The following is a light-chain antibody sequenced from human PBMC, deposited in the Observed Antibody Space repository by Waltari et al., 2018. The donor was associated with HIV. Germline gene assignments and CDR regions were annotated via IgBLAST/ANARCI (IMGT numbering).Light chain of an antibody. CDR2: DDS. J-gene: IGLJ2*01. CDR1: NLGTKS. V-gene: IGLV3-21*02. Sequence: SYVLTQPPSVSVAPGPTARITCGGNNLGTKSLHWYQQKPGQAPVLVVYDDSDRPSGVPERFSGSNSGNTATLTISRVEAGDEADYYCQVWDSSSDHLVVFGGGTRLTVL. CDR3: QVWDSSSDHLVV.